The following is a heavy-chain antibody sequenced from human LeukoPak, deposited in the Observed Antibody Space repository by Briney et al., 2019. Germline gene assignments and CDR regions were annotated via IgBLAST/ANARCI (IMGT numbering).Heavy chain of an antibody. Sequence: GGSLRLSCSASGFTFGSYSMIWVRQAPGEGLQWASYINRDSSSITYADSVKGRFTISRDNAKNSVYLQMNSLKDEDTAVYYCARFPRTGWCNFDYWGQGALVTVSS. J-gene: IGHJ4*02. CDR2: INRDSSSI. V-gene: IGHV3-48*02. CDR1: GFTFGSYS. CDR3: ARFPRTGWCNFDY. D-gene: IGHD6-19*01.